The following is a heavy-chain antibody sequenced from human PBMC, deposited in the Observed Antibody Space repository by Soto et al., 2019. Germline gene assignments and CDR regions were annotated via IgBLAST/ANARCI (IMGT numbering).Heavy chain of an antibody. CDR1: GFTFSSYA. D-gene: IGHD6-19*01. Sequence: QVQLVESGGGVVQPGRSLRLSCAASGFTFSSYAMHWVRQAPGKGLEWVAVISYDGSNKYYADSVKGRFTISRDNSKNTLYLQMNSLRAEDTAMYYCARGGPKWLLPFDYWGQGTLVTVSS. CDR2: ISYDGSNK. CDR3: ARGGPKWLLPFDY. J-gene: IGHJ4*02. V-gene: IGHV3-30-3*01.